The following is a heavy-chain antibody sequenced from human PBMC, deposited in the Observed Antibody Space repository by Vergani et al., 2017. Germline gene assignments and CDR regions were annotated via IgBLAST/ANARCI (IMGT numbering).Heavy chain of an antibody. V-gene: IGHV5-51*03. Sequence: EVQLEQSGAAVKKPGESLEISCKGSGYSFSRNWIAWVRERPGQGLEWMGMIYPGNSETRNNPSFRGQVTMSVDKSISTAYLQWCSLKASDSAMYYCARVYCRGMSCAGTDYFYHIDVWGKGTTVTVS. D-gene: IGHD3/OR15-3a*01. CDR1: GYSFSRNW. CDR2: IYPGNSET. CDR3: ARVYCRGMSCAGTDYFYHIDV. J-gene: IGHJ6*03.